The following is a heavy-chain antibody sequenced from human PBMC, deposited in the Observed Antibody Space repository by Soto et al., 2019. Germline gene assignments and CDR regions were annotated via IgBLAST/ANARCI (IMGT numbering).Heavy chain of an antibody. D-gene: IGHD1-7*01. CDR1: GVSISSSSYY. CDR3: ARSEAATTGFYSMDV. J-gene: IGHJ6*02. Sequence: SETLSLTCTVSGVSISSSSYYWGWVRQPPGKGPEWIGNIYYSGSTYYNPSLKSRVTMSVDTSKNQCSLKLSSVTAADTAVYYCARSEAATTGFYSMDVWGQGTTVTVSS. V-gene: IGHV4-39*01. CDR2: IYYSGST.